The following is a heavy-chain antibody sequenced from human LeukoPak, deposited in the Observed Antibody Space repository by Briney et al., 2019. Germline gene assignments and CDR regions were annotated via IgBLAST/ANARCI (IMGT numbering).Heavy chain of an antibody. Sequence: GGSLRLSCAASGLTFSNHEMSWVRQAPGKGLEWVSGISNSGGSTYYADSVKGRFTISRDNSKNTLYLQMNSLRAEDTAVYYCAKVAYGGNTRDYGMDVWGRGTTVTVSS. CDR2: ISNSGGST. V-gene: IGHV3-23*01. D-gene: IGHD4-23*01. J-gene: IGHJ6*02. CDR1: GLTFSNHE. CDR3: AKVAYGGNTRDYGMDV.